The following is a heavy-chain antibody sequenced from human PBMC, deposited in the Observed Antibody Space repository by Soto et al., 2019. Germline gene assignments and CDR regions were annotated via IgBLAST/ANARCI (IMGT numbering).Heavy chain of an antibody. Sequence: PGESLKISCKGSGYSFTSYWIGWVRQMPGKGREWMGIIYPGDSDTRYSPSFQGQVTISADKSISTAYLQWSSLKASDTAMYYCARRVYCSSTSCNNWFDPWGQGTLVTVSS. CDR1: GYSFTSYW. CDR2: IYPGDSDT. D-gene: IGHD2-2*01. CDR3: ARRVYCSSTSCNNWFDP. V-gene: IGHV5-51*01. J-gene: IGHJ5*02.